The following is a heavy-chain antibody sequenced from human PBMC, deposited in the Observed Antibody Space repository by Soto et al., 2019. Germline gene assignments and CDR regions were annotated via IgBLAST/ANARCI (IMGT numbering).Heavy chain of an antibody. D-gene: IGHD3-16*01. V-gene: IGHV6-1*01. J-gene: IGHJ4*02. Sequence: SQTLSLTCAISGDSVSDNSAAWNWIRQSPSRGLEWLGRTYYRSKWYNDYAVSVKSRITVTPDTSKNQFSLHLNSVTPEDTAVSHCARELPYYVSSDSYLDYWAQGALGTXS. CDR3: ARELPYYVSSDSYLDY. CDR2: TYYRSKWYN. CDR1: GDSVSDNSAA.